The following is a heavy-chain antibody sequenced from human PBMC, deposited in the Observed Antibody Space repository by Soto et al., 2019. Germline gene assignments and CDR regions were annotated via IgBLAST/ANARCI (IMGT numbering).Heavy chain of an antibody. CDR1: GGSISSYY. V-gene: IGHV4-59*01. J-gene: IGHJ5*02. D-gene: IGHD1-1*01. CDR2: IYYSGST. CDR3: ARVNENWFDP. Sequence: SETLSLTCTVSGGSISSYYWSWLRQPPGKGLEWIGYIYYSGSTNYNPSLKSRVTISVDTSKNQFSLKLSSVTAADTAVYYCARVNENWFDPWGQGTLVTVSS.